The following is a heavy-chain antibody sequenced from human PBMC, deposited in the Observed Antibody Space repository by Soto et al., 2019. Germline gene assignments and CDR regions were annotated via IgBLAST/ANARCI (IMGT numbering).Heavy chain of an antibody. CDR1: GYKFTTYF. Sequence: QVQLVQSGAEVKKPGASVKVACKASGYKFTTYFIHWVRQAPGQGLEWMGMIHPSGDIGYGQKFRGRVTMTIDTSTTTAYMELRNLTSEDTAIYFSVRGYCTTTPCSGDFQHWGQGTLVTVSS. D-gene: IGHD2-8*01. CDR2: IHPSGDI. J-gene: IGHJ1*01. CDR3: VRGYCTTTPCSGDFQH. V-gene: IGHV1-46*01.